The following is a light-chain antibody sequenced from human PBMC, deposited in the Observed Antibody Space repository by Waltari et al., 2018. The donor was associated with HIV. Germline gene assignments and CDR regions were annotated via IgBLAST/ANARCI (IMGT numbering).Light chain of an antibody. Sequence: EIVLTQSPRTLSLSPGERATLSCRASQTVTSNYLAWYQIKPGQAPRLLIYGASIRATGVPDKFSGSGSGTGFTLTIARLQPEDFAVYYCHQYGTSPQTFGQGSKVEIK. CDR2: GAS. V-gene: IGKV3-20*01. J-gene: IGKJ2*01. CDR3: HQYGTSPQT. CDR1: QTVTSNY.